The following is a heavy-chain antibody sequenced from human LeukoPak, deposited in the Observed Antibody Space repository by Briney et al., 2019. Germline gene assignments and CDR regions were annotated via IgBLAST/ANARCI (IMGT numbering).Heavy chain of an antibody. Sequence: SETLSLTCAVYGGSFSGYYWSWIRQPPGKGLEWMGEINHSGSTNYNPSLKSRVTISVDTSKNQFSLKLSSVTAADTAAYYCARGPGRIRSQKAFDIWGQGTMVTVSS. V-gene: IGHV4-34*01. CDR2: INHSGST. CDR3: ARGPGRIRSQKAFDI. J-gene: IGHJ3*02. D-gene: IGHD3-3*01. CDR1: GGSFSGYY.